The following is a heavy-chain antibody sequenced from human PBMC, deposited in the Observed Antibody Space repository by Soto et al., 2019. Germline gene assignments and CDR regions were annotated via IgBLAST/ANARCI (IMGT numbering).Heavy chain of an antibody. CDR1: GGSISSRSHY. CDR2: IYYSGRT. CDR3: ARVNKQWLDAVDY. V-gene: IGHV4-39*01. D-gene: IGHD6-19*01. Sequence: QLQLQESGPGLVKPSETLSLTCTVSGGSISSRSHYWGWIRQPPGKGLEWIGGIYYSGRTDYNPSLKRRVTTTVDTSTNQFSLKLSSVTAADTAVFYSARVNKQWLDAVDYWGQGTLVTVSS. J-gene: IGHJ4*02.